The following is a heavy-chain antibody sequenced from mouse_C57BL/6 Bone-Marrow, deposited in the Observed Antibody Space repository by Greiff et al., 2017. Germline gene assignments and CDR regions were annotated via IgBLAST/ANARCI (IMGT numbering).Heavy chain of an antibody. Sequence: VQLQQSGAELARPGASVKLSCKASGYTFTSYGISWVKQRTGQGLEWIGEIYSRSGNTYYNEKFKGKATLTADKSSSTAYMELRSLTSEDSAVYFCARSVTTVVATRWYFDVWGTGTTVTVSS. CDR1: GYTFTSYG. CDR2: IYSRSGNT. J-gene: IGHJ1*03. CDR3: ARSVTTVVATRWYFDV. V-gene: IGHV1-81*01. D-gene: IGHD1-1*01.